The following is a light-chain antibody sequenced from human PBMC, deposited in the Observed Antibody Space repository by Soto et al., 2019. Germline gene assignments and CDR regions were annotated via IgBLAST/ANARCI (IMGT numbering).Light chain of an antibody. CDR3: QHYGGLWT. Sequence: DIQMTQSPSTLSASVGDRVTITCRASQYITNRLAWYQQKPGKAPKVLIYDASNLQSGVPSRFSGSGFGTEFILTISNLQPDDFATYSCQHYGGLWTFGQGTRVDIK. J-gene: IGKJ1*01. CDR2: DAS. CDR1: QYITNR. V-gene: IGKV1-5*01.